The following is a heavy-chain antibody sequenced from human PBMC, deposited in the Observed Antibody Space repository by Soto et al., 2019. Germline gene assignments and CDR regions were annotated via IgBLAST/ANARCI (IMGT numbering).Heavy chain of an antibody. D-gene: IGHD6-13*01. CDR3: ARDRSRRNWFDP. CDR1: GDSVDSVDYY. J-gene: IGHJ5*02. Sequence: SETLSLTCTVSGDSVDSVDYYWGWIRQPPGKGLEWIASIHYSGSTYYSPSLKSRATISGDTSKSQFSLTLSSVTAADTAVYYCARDRSRRNWFDPWGQGTLVTVSS. V-gene: IGHV4-39*02. CDR2: IHYSGST.